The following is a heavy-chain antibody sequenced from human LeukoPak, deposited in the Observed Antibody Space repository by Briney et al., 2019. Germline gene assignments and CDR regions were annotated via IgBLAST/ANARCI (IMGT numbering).Heavy chain of an antibody. V-gene: IGHV3-23*01. Sequence: GGSLRLSCAASEFTFGSFAMSWVRQAPGKGLEWVSYIRGGGAGALYADSVKGRFTVSRDNSRSTLYLQMNSLRVEDTAVYYCAKCAQSYGNDAFDLWGPGTMVTVSS. D-gene: IGHD5-18*01. CDR3: AKCAQSYGNDAFDL. CDR2: IRGGGAGA. J-gene: IGHJ3*01. CDR1: EFTFGSFA.